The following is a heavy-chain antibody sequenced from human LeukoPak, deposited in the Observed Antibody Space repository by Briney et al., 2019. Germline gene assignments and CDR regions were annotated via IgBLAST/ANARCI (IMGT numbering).Heavy chain of an antibody. CDR1: AVTIRSDGYY. J-gene: IGHJ4*02. CDR3: ARARRLVIDY. CDR2: IYYSEAT. Sequence: PSQTLSLTCTVSAVTIRSDGYYWRWIRQPPGKVLGLIGYIYYSEATYYNPSLKSRLTLSIDTSKNQFSLKLSSVTAADTAMYYCARARRLVIDYWGQGTLVTVSS. D-gene: IGHD1-26*01. V-gene: IGHV4-30-4*08.